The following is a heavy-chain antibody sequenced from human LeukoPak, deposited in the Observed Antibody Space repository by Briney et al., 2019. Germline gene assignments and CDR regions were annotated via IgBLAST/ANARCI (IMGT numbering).Heavy chain of an antibody. CDR2: IKQDGSEK. Sequence: GGSLRLSCAASGFTFSSYWMSWVRQAPGMGLEWVANIKQDGSEKYYVDSVKGRFTISRDNAKNSLYLQMNSLRAEDTAVYYCARDRMDFWSGGLIDYWGQGTLVTVSS. V-gene: IGHV3-7*01. CDR1: GFTFSSYW. D-gene: IGHD3-3*01. CDR3: ARDRMDFWSGGLIDY. J-gene: IGHJ4*02.